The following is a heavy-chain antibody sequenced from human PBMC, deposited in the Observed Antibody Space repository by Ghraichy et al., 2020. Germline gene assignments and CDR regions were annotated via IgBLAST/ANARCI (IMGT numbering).Heavy chain of an antibody. Sequence: GGSLRLSCAASGFTFSSYEMNWVRQAPGKGLEWVSYISSSGSTIYYADSVKGRFTISRDNAKNSLYLQMNSLRAEDTAVYYCARDSETIVGFYYYMDVWGKGTTVTVSS. D-gene: IGHD2-21*01. CDR1: GFTFSSYE. CDR3: ARDSETIVGFYYYMDV. V-gene: IGHV3-48*03. J-gene: IGHJ6*03. CDR2: ISSSGSTI.